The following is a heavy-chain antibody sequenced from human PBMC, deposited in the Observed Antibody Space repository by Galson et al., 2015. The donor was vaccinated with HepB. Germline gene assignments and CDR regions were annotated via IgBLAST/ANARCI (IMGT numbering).Heavy chain of an antibody. Sequence: PALVKPTQTLTLTCTFAGFSLSTGRMCVSWIRQPPGKALEWLARGGGGDDRYYNTSLKTRLTISKDTSKNQVVRIMTNMNPVDTATYYCARATSDYFYNYGMDVWGQGTTVTVSS. CDR2: GGGGDDR. CDR1: GFSLSTGRMC. CDR3: ARATSDYFYNYGMDV. J-gene: IGHJ6*02. V-gene: IGHV2-70*11.